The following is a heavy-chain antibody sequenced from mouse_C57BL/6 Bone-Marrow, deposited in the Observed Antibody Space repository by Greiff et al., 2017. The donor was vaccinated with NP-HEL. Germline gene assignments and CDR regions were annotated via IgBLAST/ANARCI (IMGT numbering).Heavy chain of an antibody. Sequence: EVKLMESGPELVKPGASVKISCKASGYSFTGYYMHWVKQSHGNILDWIGYIYPYNGVSSYNQKFKGKATLTVDKSSSTAYMELRSLTSEDSAVYYCARGGYYYGSSYKDYFDYWGQGTTLTVSS. CDR3: ARGGYYYGSSYKDYFDY. V-gene: IGHV1-31*01. CDR2: IYPYNGVS. J-gene: IGHJ2*01. D-gene: IGHD1-1*01. CDR1: GYSFTGYY.